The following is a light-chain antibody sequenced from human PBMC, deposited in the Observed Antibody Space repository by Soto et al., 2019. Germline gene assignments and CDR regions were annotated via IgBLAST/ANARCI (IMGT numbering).Light chain of an antibody. Sequence: DIQMTQSPSTLSASVGDRVTITCRASQSISSWLAWYQQKPGKAPKLLIYKAFSLESGVPSRFSGSGSGTEVTLTISSLQPDDFATYYCQQYNSYPYTFGQGTKLQIK. CDR2: KAF. J-gene: IGKJ2*01. V-gene: IGKV1-5*03. CDR3: QQYNSYPYT. CDR1: QSISSW.